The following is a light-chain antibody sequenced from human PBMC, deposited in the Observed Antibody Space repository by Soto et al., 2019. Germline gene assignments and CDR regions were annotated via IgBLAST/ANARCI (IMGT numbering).Light chain of an antibody. V-gene: IGKV3-20*01. CDR2: GAS. CDR3: QHYDTSLWT. J-gene: IGKJ1*01. CDR1: QGASSSY. Sequence: EIVLTQSPGTLSLSPGERATLSCRASQGASSSYLAWYQQKPGQAPRLLIYGASSRAAGIPDRFSGSGSGTDFSLTISRLEPEDFAEYYCQHYDTSLWTFGQGTKVDIK.